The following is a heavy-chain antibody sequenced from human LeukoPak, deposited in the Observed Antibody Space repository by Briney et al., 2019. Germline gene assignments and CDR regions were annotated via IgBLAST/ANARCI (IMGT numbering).Heavy chain of an antibody. CDR2: ISYDGSNK. D-gene: IGHD3-16*01. J-gene: IGHJ1*01. V-gene: IGHV3-30*03. Sequence: PGGSLRLSCAASGFTFSSYGMHWVRQAPGKGLEWVAVISYDGSNKYYADSVKGRFTISRDNSKSVLYLQLDYLRPEDTAVYYCSTDGTPKFEHWGQGTLVTVSS. CDR1: GFTFSSYG. CDR3: STDGTPKFEH.